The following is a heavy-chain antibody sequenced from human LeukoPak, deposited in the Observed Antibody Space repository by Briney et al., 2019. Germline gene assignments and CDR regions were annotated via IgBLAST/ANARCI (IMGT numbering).Heavy chain of an antibody. CDR1: GGSISSDGYY. Sequence: NPSETLSLTCTVSGGSISSDGYYWSWIRQHPGKGLEWIGYIYYSGSTYYNPSLKSRVTISVDTSKNQFSLKLSSVTAADTAVYYCARVRRYYGSGSYLDYWGQGTLVTVSS. V-gene: IGHV4-31*03. J-gene: IGHJ4*02. D-gene: IGHD3-10*01. CDR3: ARVRRYYGSGSYLDY. CDR2: IYYSGST.